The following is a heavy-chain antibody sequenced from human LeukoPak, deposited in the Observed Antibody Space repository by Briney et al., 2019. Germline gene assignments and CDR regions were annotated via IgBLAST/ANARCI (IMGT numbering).Heavy chain of an antibody. Sequence: GGSLRLSCAASGFTYRNYWMSCVRQAPGKGLEWVANIKHDGSEKYYVDSVKGRFTISRDNAKNSLYLQMNSLRAEDTAVYYCARDSPLPSIAAHFDYWGQGTLVTVSS. CDR2: IKHDGSEK. CDR3: ARDSPLPSIAAHFDY. CDR1: GFTYRNYW. J-gene: IGHJ4*02. D-gene: IGHD6-6*01. V-gene: IGHV3-7*05.